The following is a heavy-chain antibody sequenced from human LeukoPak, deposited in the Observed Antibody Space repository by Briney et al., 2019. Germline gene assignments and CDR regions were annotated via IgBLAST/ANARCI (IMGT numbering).Heavy chain of an antibody. CDR1: GYTFTGYY. V-gene: IGHV1-2*06. J-gene: IGHJ5*02. D-gene: IGHD2-21*01. CDR2: INYGGGT. Sequence: ASVKVSCKASGYTFTGYYIHWVRQAPGQGLEWMGRINYGGGTSYAQKFQGRVTMTRDTSISTAYMELDRLTSDDTAVYYCARDYGPYPGCSWFDPWGQGTLVTVFS. CDR3: ARDYGPYPGCSWFDP.